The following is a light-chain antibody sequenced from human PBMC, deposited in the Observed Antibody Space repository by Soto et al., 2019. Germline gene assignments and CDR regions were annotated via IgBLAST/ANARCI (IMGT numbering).Light chain of an antibody. J-gene: IGLJ1*01. CDR3: CSYAGYSTLV. Sequence: QSALTQTASVSGSPGQSITISCTGTLSDVGGYNLVSWFQQSPGKVPKLIIYEVSKRPSGVSDRFSGSKTDDTASLTISGLQAEDEADYFCCSYAGYSTLVFGTGTKVTVL. CDR2: EVS. CDR1: LSDVGGYNL. V-gene: IGLV2-23*02.